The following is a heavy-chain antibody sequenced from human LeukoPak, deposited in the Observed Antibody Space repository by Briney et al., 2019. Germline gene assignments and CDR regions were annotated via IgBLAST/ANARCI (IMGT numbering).Heavy chain of an antibody. J-gene: IGHJ4*02. CDR3: AADLNYYDSSGSGDY. CDR1: GFTFTSSA. V-gene: IGHV1-58*02. CDR2: IVVGSGNT. Sequence: SVKVSCKASGFTFTSSAMQWVRQARGQRLEWIGWIVVGSGNTNYAQKFQERVTITRDMSTSTAYMELTSLRSEDTAMYYCAADLNYYDSSGSGDYWGQGTLVTVSS. D-gene: IGHD3-22*01.